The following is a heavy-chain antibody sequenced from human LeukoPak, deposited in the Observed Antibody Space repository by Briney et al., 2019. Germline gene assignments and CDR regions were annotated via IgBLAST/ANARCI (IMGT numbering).Heavy chain of an antibody. CDR3: ARPYYDSSGWDYMDV. V-gene: IGHV3-30*02. D-gene: IGHD3-22*01. Sequence: GGSLRLSCAASGFTFNNYGMHWVRQAPGKGLEWVAFIRYNGNNQYYADSVKGRFTISRDNSKNTLYLQMNSLRAEDTAVYYCARPYYDSSGWDYMDVWGKGTTVTISS. CDR2: IRYNGNNQ. CDR1: GFTFNNYG. J-gene: IGHJ6*03.